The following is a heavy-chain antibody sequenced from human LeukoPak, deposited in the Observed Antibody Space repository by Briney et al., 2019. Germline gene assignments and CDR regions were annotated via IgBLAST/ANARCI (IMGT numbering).Heavy chain of an antibody. Sequence: PGRSLRLSCAASGFTFSRYGMHWVRQAPGKGLEWVAVISYGGSNKNYADSVKGRFTISRDNSKNTLYLQMDSLRAEDTAVYYCAREKTSGWYYFDSWGQGTLVSVSS. CDR3: AREKTSGWYYFDS. CDR1: GFTFSRYG. CDR2: ISYGGSNK. D-gene: IGHD6-19*01. V-gene: IGHV3-30*03. J-gene: IGHJ4*02.